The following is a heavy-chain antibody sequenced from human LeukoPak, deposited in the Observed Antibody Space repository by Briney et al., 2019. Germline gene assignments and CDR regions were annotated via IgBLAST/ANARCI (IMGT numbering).Heavy chain of an antibody. V-gene: IGHV4-31*03. D-gene: IGHD1-20*01. CDR2: VSYSGST. Sequence: SVTLSLTCTLSGGSITSGRYYWTWIRQHPQRGLEWIGYVSYSGSTNYNSSLKSRLTISADTSKSQSYLRLTSVTAADTAVYYCARDPRGDITGTTFDRWGQGTLVTVSS. CDR1: GGSITSGRYY. J-gene: IGHJ5*02. CDR3: ARDPRGDITGTTFDR.